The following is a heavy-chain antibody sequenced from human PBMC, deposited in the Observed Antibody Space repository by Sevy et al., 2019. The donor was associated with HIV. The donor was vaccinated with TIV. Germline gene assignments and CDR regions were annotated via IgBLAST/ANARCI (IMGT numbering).Heavy chain of an antibody. CDR2: ISDDGRST. V-gene: IGHV3-74*01. D-gene: IGHD3-3*01. CDR1: GFTFGSYW. CDR3: ARDSVTVSGIVLYALDI. Sequence: GGSLRLSCGASGFTFGSYWMHWVRQVPGKGLEWVSRISDDGRSTTYADSVRGRFTISRDNAKNTLYLQMNGLRADDTAAYYCARDSVTVSGIVLYALDIWGQGTMVTVSS. J-gene: IGHJ3*02.